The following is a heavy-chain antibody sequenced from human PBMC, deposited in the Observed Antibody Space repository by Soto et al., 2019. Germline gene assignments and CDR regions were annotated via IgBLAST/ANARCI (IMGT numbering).Heavy chain of an antibody. CDR3: ARDKQWLVYGLFDY. V-gene: IGHV3-48*03. CDR2: ISSSGSTI. D-gene: IGHD6-19*01. Sequence: GGSLRLSCAASGFTFSSYEMSWVRQAPGKGLEWVSYISSSGSTIYYADSVKGRFTISRDNAKNSLYLQMNSLRAEDTAVYYCARDKQWLVYGLFDYWGQGTLVTVSS. CDR1: GFTFSSYE. J-gene: IGHJ4*02.